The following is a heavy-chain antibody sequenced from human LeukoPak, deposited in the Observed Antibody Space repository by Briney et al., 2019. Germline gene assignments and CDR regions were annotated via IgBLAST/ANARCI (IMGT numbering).Heavy chain of an antibody. D-gene: IGHD2-2*01. CDR2: INHSGST. V-gene: IGHV4-34*01. J-gene: IGHJ1*01. CDR1: GGSFSGYY. CDR3: AGGPRGIVVVPAATPYFQH. Sequence: PSETLSLTCAVYGGSFSGYYWSWIRQPPGKGLEWIGEINHSGSTNYNPSLKSRVTISVDTSKNQFSLKLSSVTAADTAVYYCAGGPRGIVVVPAATPYFQHWGQGTLVTVSS.